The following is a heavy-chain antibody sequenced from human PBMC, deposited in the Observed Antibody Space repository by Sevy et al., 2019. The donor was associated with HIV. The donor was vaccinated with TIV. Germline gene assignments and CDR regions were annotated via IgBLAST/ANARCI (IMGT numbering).Heavy chain of an antibody. CDR3: ARYEEDTTLVNAFDI. Sequence: GGSLRLSCAASGFTFSNYIINWVRQAPGKGLEWVSSISNSGTYIYYADSVKGRFTIYRDNAKNSLYLQMNSLRAEDTAMYYCARYEEDTTLVNAFDIWGQGTMVTVSS. D-gene: IGHD5-18*01. CDR2: ISNSGTYI. V-gene: IGHV3-21*01. J-gene: IGHJ3*02. CDR1: GFTFSNYI.